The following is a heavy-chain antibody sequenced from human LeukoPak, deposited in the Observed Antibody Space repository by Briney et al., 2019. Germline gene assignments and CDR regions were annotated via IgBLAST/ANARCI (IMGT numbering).Heavy chain of an antibody. D-gene: IGHD5-12*01. V-gene: IGHV3-33*01. Sequence: PGGSLRLSCAASGFTFSSYGMHWVRQAPGKGLEWVAVIWYDGSNKYYADSVKGRFTISRDNSKNTLYLQMNSLRAEDTAVYYCARGSSVANWFDPWGQGTLVTVSS. J-gene: IGHJ5*02. CDR3: ARGSSVANWFDP. CDR2: IWYDGSNK. CDR1: GFTFSSYG.